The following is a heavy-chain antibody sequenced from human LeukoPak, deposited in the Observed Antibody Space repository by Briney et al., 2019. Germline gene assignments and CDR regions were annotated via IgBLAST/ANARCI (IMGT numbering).Heavy chain of an antibody. CDR2: ISSSSSYI. CDR3: ARDRDDLTSDAFDI. V-gene: IGHV3-21*01. J-gene: IGHJ3*02. CDR1: GFTFSSYS. D-gene: IGHD2-21*01. Sequence: GGSLSLSCAASGFTFSSYSMNWVRQAPGEGLEWVSSISSSSSYIYYADSVTGRFTISRDNAKNSLYLQMNSLRAEDTAVYYCARDRDDLTSDAFDIWGQGTMVTVSS.